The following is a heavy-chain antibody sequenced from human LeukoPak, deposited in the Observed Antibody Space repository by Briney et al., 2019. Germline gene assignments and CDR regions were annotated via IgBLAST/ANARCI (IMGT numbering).Heavy chain of an antibody. CDR2: ISYDGSNK. J-gene: IGHJ6*02. CDR3: ARAYGSGSYYIPDQNYYYYGMDV. CDR1: GFTFSSYG. D-gene: IGHD3-10*01. V-gene: IGHV3-30*03. Sequence: GGSLRLSCAASGFTFSSYGMHWLRQAPGKGLEWVAVISYDGSNKYYADSVKGRFTISRDNSKNTLYQQMNSLRAEDTAVYYCARAYGSGSYYIPDQNYYYYGMDVWGQGTTVTVSS.